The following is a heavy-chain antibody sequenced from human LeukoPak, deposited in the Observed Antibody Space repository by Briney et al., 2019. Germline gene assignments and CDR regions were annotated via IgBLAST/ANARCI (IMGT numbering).Heavy chain of an antibody. V-gene: IGHV4-4*02. CDR3: ARKNYGGYFDY. D-gene: IGHD1-7*01. CDR2: IYHSGST. Sequence: SETLSLTCAVSGGSISGSEWWTWVRQPPGKGLEWIGEIYHSGSTNYNPSLKSRVTTSIDKSKNQLFLKLNSVTAADTAVYYCARKNYGGYFDYWGQGTLVTVSS. CDR1: GGSISGSEW. J-gene: IGHJ4*02.